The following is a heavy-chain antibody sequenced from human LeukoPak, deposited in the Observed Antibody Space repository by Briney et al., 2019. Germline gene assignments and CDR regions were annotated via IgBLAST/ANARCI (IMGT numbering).Heavy chain of an antibody. CDR1: GGSFSSYY. V-gene: IGHV4-59*10. Sequence: SETLSLTCAVYGGSFSSYYWSWIRQPAGKGLEWIGRIYTSGSTNYNPSLKSRVTMSVDTSKNQFSLKLSSVTAADTAVYYCASAIAARPFDYWGQGTLVTVSS. D-gene: IGHD6-6*01. CDR3: ASAIAARPFDY. CDR2: IYTSGST. J-gene: IGHJ4*02.